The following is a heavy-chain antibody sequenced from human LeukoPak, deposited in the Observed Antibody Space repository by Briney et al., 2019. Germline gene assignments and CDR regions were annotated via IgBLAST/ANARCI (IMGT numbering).Heavy chain of an antibody. D-gene: IGHD1-26*01. CDR3: ARVGSGSYDY. J-gene: IGHJ4*02. CDR1: GGSVSSGNYY. V-gene: IGHV4-61*01. Sequence: PSETLSLTCTVSGGSVSSGNYYWSWIRQPPGKGLEWIGYLYYSGSTNYNPSLKSRVTISVDTSKNQFSLKLTSATAADTAVYYCARVGSGSYDYWGQGTLVTVSS. CDR2: LYYSGST.